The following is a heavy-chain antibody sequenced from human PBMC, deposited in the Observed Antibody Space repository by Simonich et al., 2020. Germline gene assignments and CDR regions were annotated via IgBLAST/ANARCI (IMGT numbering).Heavy chain of an antibody. J-gene: IGHJ3*02. CDR3: ATGFEYSSSSWAFDI. CDR1: GYTFTDYY. D-gene: IGHD6-6*01. CDR2: VEPEDGET. V-gene: IGHV1-69-2*01. Sequence: EVQLVQSGAEVKKPGATVKISCKVSGYTFTDYYMHWVQQAPGKGLGGRGQVEPEDGETIYEEKLQGRVTITADTATDTAYMELSSLRSEDTAVYYCATGFEYSSSSWAFDIWGQGTMVTVSS.